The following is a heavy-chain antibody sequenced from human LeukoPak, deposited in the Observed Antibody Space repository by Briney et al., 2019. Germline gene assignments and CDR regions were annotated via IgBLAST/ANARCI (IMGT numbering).Heavy chain of an antibody. CDR1: GFTFSSYG. D-gene: IGHD1-20*01. CDR2: ISGSGGST. Sequence: GGSLRLSCAASGFTFSSYGMSWVRQAPGKGLEWVSAISGSGGSTYYADSVKGRFTISRDNAKNSLYLQMNSLRAEDTAVYYCARDITIGWFDPWGQGTLVTVSS. V-gene: IGHV3-23*01. J-gene: IGHJ5*02. CDR3: ARDITIGWFDP.